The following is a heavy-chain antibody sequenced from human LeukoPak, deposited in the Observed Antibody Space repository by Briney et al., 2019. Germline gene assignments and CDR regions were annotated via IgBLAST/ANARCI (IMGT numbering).Heavy chain of an antibody. Sequence: GGSLRLSCAASGFTLINHWMHWVRQAPGKGLVWVSRISTDGSSTHYADSVKGRFTISRDGAKNTLYLQMNSLRAEDTAVYYCARLYYGSGIPTGYWGQGTLVTVSS. CDR2: ISTDGSST. CDR3: ARLYYGSGIPTGY. J-gene: IGHJ4*02. CDR1: GFTLINHW. D-gene: IGHD3-10*01. V-gene: IGHV3-74*01.